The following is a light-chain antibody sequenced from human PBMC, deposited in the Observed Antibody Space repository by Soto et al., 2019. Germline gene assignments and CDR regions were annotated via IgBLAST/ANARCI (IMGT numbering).Light chain of an antibody. Sequence: DIQMTQSPSTLSASVGDRVTITCRASQSISSWLAWYQQKPWKAPKLLIYDASSLESGVPSRFSGSGSGTEFTLTISSLQPDDFATYHCQQYNTRTFGQGNKVEIK. CDR3: QQYNTRT. CDR2: DAS. J-gene: IGKJ1*01. CDR1: QSISSW. V-gene: IGKV1-5*01.